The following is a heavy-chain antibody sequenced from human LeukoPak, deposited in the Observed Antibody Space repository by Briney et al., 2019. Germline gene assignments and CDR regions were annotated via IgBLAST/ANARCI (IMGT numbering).Heavy chain of an antibody. D-gene: IGHD4-23*01. V-gene: IGHV3-23*01. CDR1: GFTFSSYS. CDR3: AKGTYGGNPYFDY. Sequence: GGSLRLSCAASGFTFSSYSMMWARQAPGKGLEWVSAISGSGGSTYYADSVKGRFTISRDNSKNTLYLQMNSLRAEDTAVYYCAKGTYGGNPYFDYWGQGTLVTVSS. CDR2: ISGSGGST. J-gene: IGHJ4*02.